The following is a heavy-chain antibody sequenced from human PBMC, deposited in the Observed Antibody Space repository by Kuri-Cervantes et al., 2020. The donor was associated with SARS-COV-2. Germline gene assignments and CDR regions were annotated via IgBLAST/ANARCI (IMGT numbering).Heavy chain of an antibody. Sequence: GSLRLSCTVPGGSISSSSYYWGWIRQPPGKGLEWIGSIYYSGSTYYNPSLKSRVTMSVDTSKNQFSLKLSSVTAADTAVYYCARDLGIQLWVSPLDPWGQGTLVTVSS. J-gene: IGHJ5*02. CDR3: ARDLGIQLWVSPLDP. CDR1: GGSISSSSYY. V-gene: IGHV4-39*07. CDR2: IYYSGST. D-gene: IGHD5-18*01.